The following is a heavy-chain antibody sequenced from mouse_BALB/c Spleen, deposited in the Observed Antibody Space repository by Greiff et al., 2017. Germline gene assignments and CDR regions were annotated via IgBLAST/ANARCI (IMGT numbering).Heavy chain of an antibody. J-gene: IGHJ1*01. CDR2: INPSNGRT. D-gene: IGHD2-12*01. CDR3: ASCYHWYFDV. Sequence: QVQLQQPGAELVKPGASVKLSCKASGYTFTSYWMHWVKQRPGQGLEWIGEINPSNGRTNYNEKFKSKATLTVDKSSSTAYMQLSSLTSEDSAVYYCASCYHWYFDVWGAGTTVTVSS. CDR1: GYTFTSYW. V-gene: IGHV1S81*02.